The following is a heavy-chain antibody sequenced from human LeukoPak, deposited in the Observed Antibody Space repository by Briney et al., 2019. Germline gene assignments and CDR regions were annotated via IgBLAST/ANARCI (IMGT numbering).Heavy chain of an antibody. CDR1: GGSLSSSSYY. J-gene: IGHJ4*02. Sequence: SETLSLTCTVSGGSLSSSSYYWGWIRQPPGKGLEWIGSIYYSGSTYYNPSLKSRVTISVDTSKNQFSLKLSSVTAADTAVYYCASRAVAGPYYWGQGTLVTVSS. CDR3: ASRAVAGPYY. CDR2: IYYSGST. V-gene: IGHV4-39*07. D-gene: IGHD6-19*01.